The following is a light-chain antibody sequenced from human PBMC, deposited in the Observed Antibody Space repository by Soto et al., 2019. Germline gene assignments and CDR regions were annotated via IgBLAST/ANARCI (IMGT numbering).Light chain of an antibody. CDR2: TTY. J-gene: IGKJ1*01. V-gene: IGKV1-39*01. CDR3: QHGFSRPRT. Sequence: DIQMTQSPSSLSASVGDRVTITCRASQSIRSDLNWYQQRPGKAPKLLIYTTYNLESGVPSRFSGGGSGTDYTLTISNLQPEDVATYFCQHGFSRPRTFGLGTTVEVK. CDR1: QSIRSD.